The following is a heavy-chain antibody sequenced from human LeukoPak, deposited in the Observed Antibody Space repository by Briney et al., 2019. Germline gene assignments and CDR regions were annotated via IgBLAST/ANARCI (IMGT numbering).Heavy chain of an antibody. CDR1: GFTFSSYW. Sequence: PGGSLRLSCAASGFTFSSYWMSWVRQSPGKGLEWVANIKPDGSEKYYVDSVKGRFTISRDNARNALFLEMNSLRAEDTPVYYCARERMYSGSGSTFPYYDYWGQGTLVIVSS. CDR2: IKPDGSEK. CDR3: ARERMYSGSGSTFPYYDY. V-gene: IGHV3-7*01. D-gene: IGHD3-10*01. J-gene: IGHJ4*02.